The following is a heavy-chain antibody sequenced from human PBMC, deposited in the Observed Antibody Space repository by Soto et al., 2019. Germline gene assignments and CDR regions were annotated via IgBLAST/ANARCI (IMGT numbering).Heavy chain of an antibody. CDR3: ARHENGGTYPLDS. Sequence: ASETLSLTCSVSGASISSYFWSWIRQPPGKGLEWIAYIHYTGNINYNPSLKSRITISVDTSKNQFSLKVASVTAADTAVYYCARHENGGTYPLDSWGQGILVTVSS. CDR2: IHYTGNI. V-gene: IGHV4-59*08. CDR1: GASISSYF. J-gene: IGHJ4*02. D-gene: IGHD1-26*01.